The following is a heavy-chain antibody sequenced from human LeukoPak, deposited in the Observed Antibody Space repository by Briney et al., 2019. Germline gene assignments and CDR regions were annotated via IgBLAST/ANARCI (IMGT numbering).Heavy chain of an antibody. CDR2: IYYGGNT. Sequence: PSETLSLTCTVSGGSISSGGYYWSWLRQLPGKGLEWIGYIYYGGNTYYNPSLKSRVTISVDTSKNQFSLKLSSVTAADTAVYFCARWDTSSYFDYWGQGTLVTVSS. CDR3: ARWDTSSYFDY. J-gene: IGHJ4*02. CDR1: GGSISSGGYY. D-gene: IGHD6-6*01. V-gene: IGHV4-31*03.